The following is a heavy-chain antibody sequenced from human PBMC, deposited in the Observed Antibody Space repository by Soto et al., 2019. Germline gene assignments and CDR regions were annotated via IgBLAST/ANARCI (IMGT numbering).Heavy chain of an antibody. CDR1: GFTVSTKY. D-gene: IGHD2-2*01. CDR3: AKDLAPFLSDIVVVPAAEGWFDP. CDR2: IYSGGST. Sequence: HPGGSLRLSCAASGFTVSTKYMSWVRQAPGKGLEWVSVIYSGGSTYYADSVKGRFTISRDNSKNTLYLQMNSLRAEDTAVYYCAKDLAPFLSDIVVVPAAEGWFDPWGQGTLVTVSS. J-gene: IGHJ5*02. V-gene: IGHV3-53*01.